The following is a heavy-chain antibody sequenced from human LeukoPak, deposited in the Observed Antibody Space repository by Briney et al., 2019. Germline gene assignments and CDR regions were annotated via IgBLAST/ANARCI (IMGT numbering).Heavy chain of an antibody. J-gene: IGHJ4*02. Sequence: GESLKISCKGSGYSFSNYWIAWVRQMPGKGLEYMGIIYPGDYDTRYSPSFRGQVTISVDKSIATGYLQWARLKASDTATYYCARAPTSVSNPYYFDSWGQGTLVTVSS. D-gene: IGHD4-11*01. CDR1: GYSFSNYW. CDR3: ARAPTSVSNPYYFDS. CDR2: IYPGDYDT. V-gene: IGHV5-51*01.